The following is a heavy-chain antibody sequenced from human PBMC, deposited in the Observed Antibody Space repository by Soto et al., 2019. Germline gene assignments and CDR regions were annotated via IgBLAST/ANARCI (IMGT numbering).Heavy chain of an antibody. Sequence: ASVKVSCKASGYTFTSYGISWVRQAPGQGLEWMGWISAYNGNTNYAQKPQGRVTMTTDTSTSTAYMELRSLRSDDTAVYYCARDRPAVVVDVDYYYYGMDVWGQGTTVTVYS. CDR2: ISAYNGNT. CDR3: ARDRPAVVVDVDYYYYGMDV. V-gene: IGHV1-18*04. CDR1: GYTFTSYG. J-gene: IGHJ6*02. D-gene: IGHD2-15*01.